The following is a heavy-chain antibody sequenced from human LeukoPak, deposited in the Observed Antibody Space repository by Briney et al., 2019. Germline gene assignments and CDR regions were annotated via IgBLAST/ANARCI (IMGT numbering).Heavy chain of an antibody. J-gene: IGHJ3*02. D-gene: IGHD1-26*01. CDR1: GFTFSAYA. CDR2: ITTGGSSI. CDR3: ARAQGVGDAFDI. V-gene: IGHV3-48*04. Sequence: GGSLRLSCAASGFTFSAYAMAWVRQAPGKGLECVSHITTGGSSIFYADSVKGRFTISRDNAKNSLYLQMNSLRAEDAAVYYCARAQGVGDAFDIWGQGTMVTVSS.